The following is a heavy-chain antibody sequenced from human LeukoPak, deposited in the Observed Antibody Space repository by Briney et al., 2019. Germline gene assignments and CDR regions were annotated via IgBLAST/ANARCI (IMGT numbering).Heavy chain of an antibody. J-gene: IGHJ4*02. Sequence: GGSLRLSCAASGFTYSDYCMSWVRQAPGKGLEWVANIKEDGSEKNYVDSVKGRLTISRDNTENSLYLQMSGLRAEDMAVYYCVREYYYNSSGYRALRYWGQGTLVTVSS. CDR2: IKEDGSEK. V-gene: IGHV3-7*01. CDR1: GFTYSDYC. CDR3: VREYYYNSSGYRALRY. D-gene: IGHD3-22*01.